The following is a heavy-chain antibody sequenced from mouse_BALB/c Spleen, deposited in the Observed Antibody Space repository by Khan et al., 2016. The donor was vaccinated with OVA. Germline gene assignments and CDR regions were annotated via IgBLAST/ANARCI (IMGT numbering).Heavy chain of an antibody. V-gene: IGHV1-77*01. J-gene: IGHJ3*01. D-gene: IGHD1-2*01. CDR3: ARRNYFGYTLAY. Sequence: VQLQQSGAELARPGASVKLSCKASGYTFTDYYINWVKQRTGQGLEWIGEISPGSGDTYYNDKFKGKATLTSDKSSTTAYMQISRLPSEASAVYFCARRNYFGYTLAYWGQGTLVTVSA. CDR2: ISPGSGDT. CDR1: GYTFTDYY.